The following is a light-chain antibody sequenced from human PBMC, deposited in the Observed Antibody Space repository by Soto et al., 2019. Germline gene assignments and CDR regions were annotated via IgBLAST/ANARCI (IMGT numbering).Light chain of an antibody. J-gene: IGKJ2*01. V-gene: IGKV2-24*01. CDR3: MQATHSYT. CDR2: KIS. Sequence: DIVLTQTRLSSPVTLGQPASISCRSSQSLVHIDGNTYFNWLQQRPGQPPRLLIYKISNQFPGVPDRFSGSGAGTDFTLKISRVEAEHVGVYYCMQATHSYTIGQGTRLEIK. CDR1: QSLVHIDGNTY.